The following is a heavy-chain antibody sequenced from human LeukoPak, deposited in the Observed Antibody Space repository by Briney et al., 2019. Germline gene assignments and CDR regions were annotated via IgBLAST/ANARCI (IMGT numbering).Heavy chain of an antibody. D-gene: IGHD3-22*01. CDR1: GGSFSGYY. J-gene: IGHJ4*02. V-gene: IGHV4-34*01. Sequence: PSETLSLTCAVYGGSFSGYYWSWIRQPPGKGLEWIGEINHSGSTNYNPSLKSRVTISVDTSKNQFSLKLSSVTAADTAVYYCARSLHYYDSSLYFDYWGQGTLVTVSS. CDR3: ARSLHYYDSSLYFDY. CDR2: INHSGST.